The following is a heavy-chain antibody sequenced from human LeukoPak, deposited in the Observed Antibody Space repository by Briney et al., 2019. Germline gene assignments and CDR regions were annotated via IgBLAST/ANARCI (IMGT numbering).Heavy chain of an antibody. CDR3: ARVREDFYGSGSYYTIFDY. CDR2: INAGNGNI. J-gene: IGHJ4*02. D-gene: IGHD3-10*01. V-gene: IGHV1-3*01. CDR1: GYTFTGYY. Sequence: ASVKVSCKASGYTFTGYYMHWVRQAPGQRLEWMGWINAGNGNIKYSQKFQGRVTITRDTSASTAYMELSSLRSEDTAVYYCARVREDFYGSGSYYTIFDYWGQGTLVTVSS.